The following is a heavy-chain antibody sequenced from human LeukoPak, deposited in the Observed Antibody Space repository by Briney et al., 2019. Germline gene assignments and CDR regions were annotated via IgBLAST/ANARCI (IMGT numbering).Heavy chain of an antibody. CDR2: IYYSGST. J-gene: IGHJ4*02. CDR3: ARVNRWELRVDH. D-gene: IGHD1-26*01. Sequence: SQTLSLTCTVSGGSISSGDYYWSWIRQPPGKGLEWIGYIYYSGSTYYNPSLKSRVTISVDTSKNQFSLKLSSVTAADTAVYYCARVNRWELRVDHWGQGTLVTVSS. CDR1: GGSISSGDYY. V-gene: IGHV4-30-4*01.